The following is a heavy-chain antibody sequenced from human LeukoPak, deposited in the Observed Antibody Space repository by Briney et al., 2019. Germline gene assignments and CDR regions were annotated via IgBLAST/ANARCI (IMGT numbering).Heavy chain of an antibody. V-gene: IGHV3-30-3*01. CDR1: GFTFSSYA. CDR3: ARDRTMVRGVDY. D-gene: IGHD3-10*01. J-gene: IGHJ4*02. CDR2: ISYDGSNK. Sequence: GGSLRLSCAASGFTFSSYAMHWVRQAPGKGLEWVAVISYDGSNKYYADSVKGRFTISRDNSKNTLYLQMNSLRAEDTAVYYCARDRTMVRGVDYWGQGTLVTVSS.